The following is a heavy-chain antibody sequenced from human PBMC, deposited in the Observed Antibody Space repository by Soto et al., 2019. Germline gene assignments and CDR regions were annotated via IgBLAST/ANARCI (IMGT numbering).Heavy chain of an antibody. V-gene: IGHV1-3*01. D-gene: IGHD2-2*01. CDR3: ARAPYTRPAALYFDL. CDR2: INAGNGNT. Sequence: QVQLVQSGAEVKKPGASVKVSCKASGYTFTSYAMHWVRQAPGQRLEWMGWINAGNGNTKYSQKFQGRVTITSDTSASTAYMELSSLRSEDTAVYSCARAPYTRPAALYFDLWGRGTLVTVAS. CDR1: GYTFTSYA. J-gene: IGHJ2*01.